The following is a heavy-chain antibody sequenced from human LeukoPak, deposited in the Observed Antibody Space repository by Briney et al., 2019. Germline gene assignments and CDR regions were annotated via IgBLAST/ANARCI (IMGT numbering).Heavy chain of an antibody. Sequence: SGPALVKSTQTLTLTYPFAGFSVSTTGMCVSWIRQPPGKALEWLALIDWDDDKYYSTSLKTRLTISKHTSKNQVVLTLTNVDPVDTATYYCERIRGSYYDYWSRGTLVTVSS. J-gene: IGHJ4*02. CDR1: GFSVSTTGMC. D-gene: IGHD3-10*01. CDR3: ERIRGSYYDY. V-gene: IGHV2-70*13. CDR2: IDWDDDK.